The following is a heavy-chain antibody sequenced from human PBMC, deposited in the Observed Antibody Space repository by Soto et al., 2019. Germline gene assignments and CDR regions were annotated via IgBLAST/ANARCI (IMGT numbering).Heavy chain of an antibody. D-gene: IGHD4-17*01. CDR3: ARDRVYGDYEYYFDY. CDR1: GGTVSSYA. Sequence: QVQLVQSGAEVKKPGSSVKVSCKASGGTVSSYAISWVRQAPGQGLEWMGGIIPIFGTANYAQKFQGRVTITADESTSTAYMELSSLRSEDTAVYYCARDRVYGDYEYYFDYWGQGTLVTVSS. V-gene: IGHV1-69*12. J-gene: IGHJ4*02. CDR2: IIPIFGTA.